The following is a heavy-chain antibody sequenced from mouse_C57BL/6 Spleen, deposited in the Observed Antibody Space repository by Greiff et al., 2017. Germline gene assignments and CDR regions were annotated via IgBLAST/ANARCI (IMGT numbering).Heavy chain of an antibody. CDR2: INYDGSST. V-gene: IGHV5-16*01. J-gene: IGHJ4*01. Sequence: EVQRVESEGGLVQPGSSMKLSCTASGFTFSDYYMAWVRQVPEKGLEWVANINYDGSSTYYLDSLKSRFIISRDNAKNILYLQMSSLKSEDTATYYCARARDYDGYAMDYWGQGTSVTGSS. D-gene: IGHD2-4*01. CDR1: GFTFSDYY. CDR3: ARARDYDGYAMDY.